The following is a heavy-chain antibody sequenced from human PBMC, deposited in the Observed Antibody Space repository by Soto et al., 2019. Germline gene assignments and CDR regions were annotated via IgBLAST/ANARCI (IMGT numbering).Heavy chain of an antibody. CDR1: GGSIRSFY. V-gene: IGHV4-59*01. Sequence: SETLSLTCTVSGGSIRSFYWTWIRQPPGKRLEWVGYVDYSGITNYNPSLKSRVTISLDTSKNQFSLKLRSVTAADTAMYYCAGRERGGDPGGVDPWGQGTLVTVSS. CDR2: VDYSGIT. J-gene: IGHJ5*02. CDR3: AGRERGGDPGGVDP. D-gene: IGHD1-1*01.